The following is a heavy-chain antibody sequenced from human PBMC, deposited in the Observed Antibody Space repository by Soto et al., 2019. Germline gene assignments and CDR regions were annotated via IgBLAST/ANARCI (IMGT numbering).Heavy chain of an antibody. CDR1: GYPFTGYY. Sequence: GASVKVSCKASGYPFTGYYMHWVRQAPGQGLEWMGWINPNSGGTNYAQKFQGWVTMTRDTSISTAYMELSRLRSDDTAVYYCAREGITMVRSGMDVWGQGTTVTVSS. CDR3: AREGITMVRSGMDV. D-gene: IGHD3-10*01. CDR2: INPNSGGT. J-gene: IGHJ6*02. V-gene: IGHV1-2*04.